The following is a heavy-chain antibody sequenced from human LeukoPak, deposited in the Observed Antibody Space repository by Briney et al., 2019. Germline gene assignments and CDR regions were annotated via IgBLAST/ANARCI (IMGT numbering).Heavy chain of an antibody. CDR3: AKDLMHYYDSSGFVNDY. D-gene: IGHD3-22*01. CDR2: ISYDGSNK. CDR1: GFTFSSYA. V-gene: IGHV3-30*04. J-gene: IGHJ4*02. Sequence: GGSLRLSCAASGFTFSSYAMHWVRQAPGKGLEWVAVISYDGSNKYYADSVKGRFTISRDNSKNTLYLQMNSLRAGDTALYYCAKDLMHYYDSSGFVNDYWGQGTLVTVSS.